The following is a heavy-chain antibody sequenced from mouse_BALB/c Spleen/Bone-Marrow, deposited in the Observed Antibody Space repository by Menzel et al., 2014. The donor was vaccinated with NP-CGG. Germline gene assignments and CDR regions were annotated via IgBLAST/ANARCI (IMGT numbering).Heavy chain of an antibody. J-gene: IGHJ3*01. CDR2: INPYNGGT. Sequence: EVQLQQSGPELVKPGTSMEISCKASGYSFTGYTMNWVKQSHGKNLGWIGLINPYNGGTSYNQKFKGKATLTVDKSSSTAYMELLSLTSEDSAVYYCARDGNGFAYWGQGTLVTIAA. CDR3: ARDGNGFAY. D-gene: IGHD2-1*01. V-gene: IGHV1-26*01. CDR1: GYSFTGYT.